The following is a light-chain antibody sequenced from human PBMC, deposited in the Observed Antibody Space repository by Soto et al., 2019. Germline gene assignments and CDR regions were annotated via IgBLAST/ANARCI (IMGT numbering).Light chain of an antibody. CDR1: QSISSY. CDR3: KQIYSPPLT. CDR2: AAS. J-gene: IGKJ4*01. V-gene: IGKV1-39*01. Sequence: DIQMTQSPSSLSASVGDRVTITCRASQSISSYLNWYQQKPGKAPKLLIYAASSLQSGVPSRFSGGGSGTYFTLTISSLQPEDFATNYCKQIYSPPLTFGGGTKVEIK.